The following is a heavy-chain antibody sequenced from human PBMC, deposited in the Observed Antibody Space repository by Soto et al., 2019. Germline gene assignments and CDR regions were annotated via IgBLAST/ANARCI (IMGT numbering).Heavy chain of an antibody. D-gene: IGHD3-9*01. CDR3: TTDMGVEPDGGPYYDILTGYPYYYYGMDV. J-gene: IGHJ6*02. CDR2: IKSKTDGGTT. V-gene: IGHV3-15*07. CDR1: GFTFSNAW. Sequence: GGSLRLSCAASGFTFSNAWMNWVRQAPGKGLEWVGRIKSKTDGGTTDYAAPVKGRFTISRDDSKNTLYLQMNGLKTEDTAVYYCTTDMGVEPDGGPYYDILTGYPYYYYGMDVWGQGTTVTVSS.